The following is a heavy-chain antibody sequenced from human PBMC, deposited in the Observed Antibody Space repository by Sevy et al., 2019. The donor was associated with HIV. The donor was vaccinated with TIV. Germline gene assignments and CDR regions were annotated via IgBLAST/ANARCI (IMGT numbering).Heavy chain of an antibody. Sequence: GGSLRLSCAASGFTFSSYSMNWVRQAPGKGLEWVSSISSSSSYIYYADSVKGRFTISRDNAKNSLYLRMNSLRAEDTAVYYCARRGDSNYKCFDYWGQGTLVTVSS. CDR2: ISSSSSYI. J-gene: IGHJ4*02. CDR1: GFTFSSYS. CDR3: ARRGDSNYKCFDY. V-gene: IGHV3-21*01. D-gene: IGHD4-4*01.